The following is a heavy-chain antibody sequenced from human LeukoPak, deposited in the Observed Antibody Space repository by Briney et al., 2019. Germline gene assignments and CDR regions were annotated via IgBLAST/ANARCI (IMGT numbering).Heavy chain of an antibody. CDR3: AKRRGLELLYYYYMDV. V-gene: IGHV3-23*01. CDR2: ISGSGGST. CDR1: GFTFSSYS. Sequence: GGSLRLSCAASGFTFSSYSMNWVRQAPGKGLEWVSAISGSGGSTYYADSVKGRFTISRDNSKNTLYLQMNSLRAEDTAVYYCAKRRGLELLYYYYMDVWGKGTTVTVSS. D-gene: IGHD1-7*01. J-gene: IGHJ6*03.